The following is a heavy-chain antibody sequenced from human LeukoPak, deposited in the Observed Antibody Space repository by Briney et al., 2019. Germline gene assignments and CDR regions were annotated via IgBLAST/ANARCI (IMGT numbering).Heavy chain of an antibody. Sequence: GGSLRFSCAASGFTFSSYGMHWVRQAPGKGLEWVAVISYDGSNKYYADSVKGRFTISRDNSKNTLYLQMNSLRAEDTAVYYCASGGYSYVYPAHYWGQGTLVTVSS. CDR3: ASGGYSYVYPAHY. CDR1: GFTFSSYG. J-gene: IGHJ4*02. D-gene: IGHD5-18*01. CDR2: ISYDGSNK. V-gene: IGHV3-30*03.